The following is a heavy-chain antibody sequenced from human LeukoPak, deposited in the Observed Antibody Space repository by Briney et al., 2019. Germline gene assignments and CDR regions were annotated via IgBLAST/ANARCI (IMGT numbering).Heavy chain of an antibody. Sequence: GGSLRLSCAASGFTFSSYWMSWVRQAPGKGLEWVANIKQDGSEKYYVDSVKGRFTISRDNAKNSLYLQMNSLRAEDTAVYYCARDKSGSSWLYYYYYGMDVWGQGTTVTVSS. D-gene: IGHD6-13*01. CDR2: IKQDGSEK. V-gene: IGHV3-7*01. CDR3: ARDKSGSSWLYYYYYGMDV. J-gene: IGHJ6*02. CDR1: GFTFSSYW.